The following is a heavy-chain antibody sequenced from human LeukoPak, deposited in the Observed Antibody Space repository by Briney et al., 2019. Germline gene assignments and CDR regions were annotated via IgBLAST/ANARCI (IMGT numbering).Heavy chain of an antibody. V-gene: IGHV3-30*01. Sequence: GGSPRLSCVASGFPFSSYSFHWVRQAPGKGLEWVALLSYDGSIKHYADSVKGRFTLSRDNSKSSVYLQMDSLKADDTAVYYCARGVSTWYRIDYWGQRTLVTVSS. CDR3: ARGVSTWYRIDY. CDR1: GFPFSSYS. J-gene: IGHJ4*02. D-gene: IGHD6-13*01. CDR2: LSYDGSIK.